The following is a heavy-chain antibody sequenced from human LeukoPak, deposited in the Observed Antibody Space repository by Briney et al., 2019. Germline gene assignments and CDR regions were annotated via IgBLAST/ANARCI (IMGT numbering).Heavy chain of an antibody. V-gene: IGHV4-39*07. Sequence: SETLSLTCTVSGGSLSSSSYYWGWIRQPPGKGLEWIGSIYYTGSTNYNPSLKSRVTLSVDTSKNQFSLKLSSVTAADTAVYYCARGGKTRRFDYWGQGTLVTVSS. CDR3: ARGGKTRRFDY. J-gene: IGHJ4*02. D-gene: IGHD3-10*01. CDR2: IYYTGST. CDR1: GGSLSSSSYY.